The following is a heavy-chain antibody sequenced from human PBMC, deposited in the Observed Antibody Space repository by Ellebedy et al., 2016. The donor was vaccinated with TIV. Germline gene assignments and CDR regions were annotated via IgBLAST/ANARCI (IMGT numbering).Heavy chain of an antibody. CDR2: IWYDGSYK. CDR1: GFTFSSYG. D-gene: IGHD2-2*01. V-gene: IGHV3-33*01. J-gene: IGHJ5*02. Sequence: GESLKISXAASGFTFSSYGLHWVRQAPGKGLEWVAVIWYDGSYKYYGDSVKGRFTISRDNSKNTLYLQMNSLRVDDTAVYYCARGYQFRNGLDPWGQGTLVTVSS. CDR3: ARGYQFRNGLDP.